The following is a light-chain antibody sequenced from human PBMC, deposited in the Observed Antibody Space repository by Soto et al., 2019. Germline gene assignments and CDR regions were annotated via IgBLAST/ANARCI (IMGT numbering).Light chain of an antibody. Sequence: DVQRTQSPSTLSASVGDRVTITCRASQSISSYLNWYQQKPGKAPKLLIYAASSLQSGVPSRFSGSGSGTEGTTTISSLKHEDGSTYFCQHGYSTTLTFGGGTKVDIK. CDR1: QSISSY. CDR2: AAS. J-gene: IGKJ4*01. CDR3: QHGYSTTLT. V-gene: IGKV1-39*01.